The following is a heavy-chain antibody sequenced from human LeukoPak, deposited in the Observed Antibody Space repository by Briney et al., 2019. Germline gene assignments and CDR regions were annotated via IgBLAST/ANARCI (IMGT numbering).Heavy chain of an antibody. V-gene: IGHV1-46*01. J-gene: IGHJ5*02. Sequence: ASVNVSCKASGYTLTSYYMHWVRQAPGQGLEWMGIINPSGGSTSYAQRFQGRVTMTRDTSSSTVYMELSSLRSEDTAVCYCARDGVVVAAIGGSWFDPWGQGTLVTVSS. CDR2: INPSGGST. D-gene: IGHD2-15*01. CDR3: ARDGVVVAAIGGSWFDP. CDR1: GYTLTSYY.